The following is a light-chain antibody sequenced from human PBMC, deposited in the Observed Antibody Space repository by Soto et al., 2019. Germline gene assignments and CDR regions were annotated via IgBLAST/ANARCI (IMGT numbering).Light chain of an antibody. CDR1: SSDVGGYNY. Sequence: QSALTPPASVSGSPGQSITISCTGTSSDVGGYNYVSWYQQHPGKAPKLMIYEVSNRPSGVSNRFSGSKSGNTASLTISGLQAEDEADYYCSSYTSSSTHVVFGGGTMLTVL. CDR2: EVS. J-gene: IGLJ2*01. V-gene: IGLV2-14*01. CDR3: SSYTSSSTHVV.